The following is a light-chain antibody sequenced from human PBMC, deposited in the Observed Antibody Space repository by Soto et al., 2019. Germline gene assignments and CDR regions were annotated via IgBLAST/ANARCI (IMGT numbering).Light chain of an antibody. CDR1: QDISNY. CDR3: QQFVNLPYT. CDR2: DAS. J-gene: IGKJ2*01. Sequence: DIQMTQSPSSLSASVGDRVIITCQASQDISNYLTWYQQKPGKAPELLIYDASNLETGVPSRFSGSGSGTDFTFTISSLQPEDFATYYCQQFVNLPYTFGQGTKLDIK. V-gene: IGKV1-33*01.